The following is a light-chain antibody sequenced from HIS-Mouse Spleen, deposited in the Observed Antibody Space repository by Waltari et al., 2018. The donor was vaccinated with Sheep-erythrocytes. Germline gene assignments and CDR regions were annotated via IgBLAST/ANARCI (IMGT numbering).Light chain of an antibody. CDR3: QQYNNWPET. J-gene: IGKJ1*01. CDR2: GAS. V-gene: IGKV3-15*01. CDR1: QSVSSN. Sequence: EIVMTQSPATLSVSPGERATLSCRASQSVSSNLAWYQQKPGQAPRLLINGASTRATGITARFSGSGSGTEFTLTISSMQSEDFAVYYCQQYNNWPETFGQGTKVEIK.